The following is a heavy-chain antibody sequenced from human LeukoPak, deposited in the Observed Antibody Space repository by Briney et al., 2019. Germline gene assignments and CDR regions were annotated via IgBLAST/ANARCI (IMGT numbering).Heavy chain of an antibody. J-gene: IGHJ2*01. Sequence: PGGSLRLSCAASGFTFSSYSMNRVRQAPGKGLEWVSSISSSSSYIYYADSVKGRFTISRDNAKNSLYLQMNSLRAEDTAVYYCANSDEDYEYFDLWGRGTLVTVSS. V-gene: IGHV3-21*01. CDR3: ANSDEDYEYFDL. D-gene: IGHD4-17*01. CDR2: ISSSSSYI. CDR1: GFTFSSYS.